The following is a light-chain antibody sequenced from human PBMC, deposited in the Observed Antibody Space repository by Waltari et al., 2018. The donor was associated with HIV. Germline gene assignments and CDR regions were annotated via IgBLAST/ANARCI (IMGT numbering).Light chain of an antibody. V-gene: IGLV7-46*01. CDR1: TGAVTSGHY. J-gene: IGLJ2*01. Sequence: QAVVTQEPSLTVSPGGTVTLTCGSRTGAVTSGHYPSWFQQKPGQAPRTLIYDTSNKHSWTPARFSGSLLGGKAALTLSGAQPEDEAEYYCLLSYSGARPVVFGGGTKLTVL. CDR3: LLSYSGARPVV. CDR2: DTS.